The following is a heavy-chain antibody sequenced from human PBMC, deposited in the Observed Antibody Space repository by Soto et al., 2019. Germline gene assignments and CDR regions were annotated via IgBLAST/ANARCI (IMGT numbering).Heavy chain of an antibody. CDR1: GFTFSDYY. CDR3: TRVFKSGGSLDY. V-gene: IGHV3-11*01. D-gene: IGHD2-15*01. J-gene: IGHJ4*02. CDR2: ISSSGSTI. Sequence: GGSLRLSCAASGFTFSDYYMTWIRQAPGEGLEWVSYISSSGSTIFYGDSVKGRITMSRDNAKKSLYLQTISLRAEDTAVYYCTRVFKSGGSLDYWGQGTLVTVSS.